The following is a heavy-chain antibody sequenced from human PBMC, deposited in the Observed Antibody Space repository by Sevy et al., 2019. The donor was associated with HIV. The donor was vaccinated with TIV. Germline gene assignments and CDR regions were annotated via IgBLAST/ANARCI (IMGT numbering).Heavy chain of an antibody. J-gene: IGHJ6*02. CDR1: GFTFSSHW. CDR3: ARDTGGIGMDV. Sequence: GGSLRLSCAASGFTFSSHWMSWVRQAPGKGLEWVANLKQDGSDKYYVDSVKGRFTISRDNAKNSLSLQMNSLRAEDTAVYYCARDTGGIGMDVWGQGTTVTVSS. D-gene: IGHD6-13*01. V-gene: IGHV3-7*01. CDR2: LKQDGSDK.